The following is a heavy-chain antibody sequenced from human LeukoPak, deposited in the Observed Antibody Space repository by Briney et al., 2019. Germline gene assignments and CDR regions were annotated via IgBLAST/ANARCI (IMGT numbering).Heavy chain of an antibody. J-gene: IGHJ3*02. D-gene: IGHD2-21*02. CDR1: GYSFSSCW. CDR3: ATSVTHAFDI. Sequence: GESLKISCKGSGYSFSSCWVGWVREMPGKGLEWMGIIYPSDSDTRFSPSFQGQVTISADKSISTAYLQWTSLKASDTAMYYCATSVTHAFDILGQGTMVTVSS. CDR2: IYPSDSDT. V-gene: IGHV5-51*01.